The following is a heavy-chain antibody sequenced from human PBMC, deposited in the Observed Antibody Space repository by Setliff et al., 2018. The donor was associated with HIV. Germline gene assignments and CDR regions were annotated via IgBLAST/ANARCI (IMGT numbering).Heavy chain of an antibody. CDR3: ARDRHPFYDSSESDY. Sequence: ASVKVSCKTSGYAFSDYSIHWVRQAPGQGLEWLGWINPNTGDTNYAQKFQGRVTMTRDTSISTAYMELSRLRSDDTAVYYCARDRHPFYDSSESDYWGQGTLVTVSS. CDR1: GYAFSDYS. V-gene: IGHV1-2*02. CDR2: INPNTGDT. J-gene: IGHJ4*02. D-gene: IGHD3-22*01.